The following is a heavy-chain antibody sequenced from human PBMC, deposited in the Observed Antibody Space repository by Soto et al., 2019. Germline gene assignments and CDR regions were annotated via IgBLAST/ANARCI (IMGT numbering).Heavy chain of an antibody. Sequence: PGGSLRLSCAASGFTFSSYAMSRVRQAPGKGLEWVSAISGSGGSTYYADSVKGRFTISRDNSKNTLYLQMNSLRAEDTAVYYCAKVAMIVVVPIGFDYWGQGTLVTVSS. CDR3: AKVAMIVVVPIGFDY. V-gene: IGHV3-23*01. CDR2: ISGSGGST. J-gene: IGHJ4*02. CDR1: GFTFSSYA. D-gene: IGHD3-22*01.